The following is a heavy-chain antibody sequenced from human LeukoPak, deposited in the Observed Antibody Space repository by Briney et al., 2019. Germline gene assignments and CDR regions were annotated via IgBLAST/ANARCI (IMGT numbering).Heavy chain of an antibody. CDR2: MNPNSGNT. V-gene: IGHV1-8*01. D-gene: IGHD3-22*01. J-gene: IGHJ6*03. Sequence: ASVKVSCKASGYTFTSYDINWVRQATGQGLEWMGWMNPNSGNTGYAQKFQGRVTMTRNTSISTAYMERSSLRSEDTAVYYCARCGYGNYYYYYMDVWGKGTTVTVSS. CDR1: GYTFTSYD. CDR3: ARCGYGNYYYYYMDV.